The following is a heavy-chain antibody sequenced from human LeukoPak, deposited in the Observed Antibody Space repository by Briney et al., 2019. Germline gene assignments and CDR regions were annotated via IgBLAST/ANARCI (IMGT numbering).Heavy chain of an antibody. V-gene: IGHV3-7*01. D-gene: IGHD5-18*01. J-gene: IGHJ4*02. CDR3: ARDGPTAYFDY. CDR2: IKEDGSEK. CDR1: GFTFSSHW. Sequence: GGSLRLSCAASGFTFSSHWMTWVRQAPGKGLEWVANIKEDGSEKYYVDSVRGRFTISRDNAKNSLYLQMASLRAEDTAVYYCARDGPTAYFDYWGQGTLVTVSS.